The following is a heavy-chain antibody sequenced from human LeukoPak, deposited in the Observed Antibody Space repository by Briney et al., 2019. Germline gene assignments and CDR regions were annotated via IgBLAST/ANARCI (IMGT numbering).Heavy chain of an antibody. CDR2: IMQDGSEK. CDR1: GFTFSSCW. CDR3: ARRHTVTTPLTA. V-gene: IGHV3-7*05. J-gene: IGHJ5*02. Sequence: PGGSLRLSCAASGFTFSSCWMSWVRQAPGKGLEWVANIMQDGSEKYYVDSVKGRFTISRDNAKNSLYLQMNSLRAEDTAVYYCARRHTVTTPLTAWGQGTLVTVSS. D-gene: IGHD4-17*01.